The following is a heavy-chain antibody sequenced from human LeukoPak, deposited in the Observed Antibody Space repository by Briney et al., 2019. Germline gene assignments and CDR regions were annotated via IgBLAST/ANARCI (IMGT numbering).Heavy chain of an antibody. CDR2: ISWNSGSI. Sequence: GGSLRLSCAASGFTFDDYAMHWVRQAPGKGLEWASGISWNSGSIGYADSVKGRFTIPRDNDKNSLYMQMNSLRGEDTALYYCAKGGRIAAAGIIYYWGQGTLVTVSS. D-gene: IGHD6-13*01. CDR3: AKGGRIAAAGIIYY. V-gene: IGHV3-9*01. CDR1: GFTFDDYA. J-gene: IGHJ4*02.